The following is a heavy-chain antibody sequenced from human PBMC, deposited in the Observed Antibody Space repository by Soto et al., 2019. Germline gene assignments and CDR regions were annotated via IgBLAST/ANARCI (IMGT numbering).Heavy chain of an antibody. D-gene: IGHD4-17*01. CDR3: ARAHYGDYGYGMDV. CDR1: GGSISSGCYS. CDR2: IFHSGRP. V-gene: IGHV4-30-2*01. Sequence: PSETLSLTCAVSGGSISSGCYSWSWIRQPPGKGLEWIGYIFHSGRPYYNPSLKSRVTISVDRSKNQFSLKLSSVTAADTVVYYCARAHYGDYGYGMDVWGQGTTVTVSS. J-gene: IGHJ6*02.